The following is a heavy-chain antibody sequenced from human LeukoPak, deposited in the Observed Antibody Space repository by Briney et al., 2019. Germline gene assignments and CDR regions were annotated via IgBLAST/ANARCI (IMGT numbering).Heavy chain of an antibody. V-gene: IGHV4-34*01. D-gene: IGHD4-17*01. CDR1: GGSFSGYY. CDR2: IYYSGST. J-gene: IGHJ4*02. Sequence: SETLSFTCAVYGGSFSGYYWSWIRQPPGKGLEWIGSIYYSGSTYYNPSLKSRVTISVDTSKNQFSLKLSSVTAADTAVYYCARGGRGDYSNWGQGTLVTVSS. CDR3: ARGGRGDYSN.